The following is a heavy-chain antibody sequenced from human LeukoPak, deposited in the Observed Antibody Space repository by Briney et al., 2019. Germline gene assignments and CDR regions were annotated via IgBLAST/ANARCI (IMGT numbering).Heavy chain of an antibody. CDR2: IYYSGST. D-gene: IGHD6-19*01. CDR1: GGSISSYH. CDR3: ARHAGYSSGWYQELDY. Sequence: SETLSLTCTVSGGSISSYHWSWIRQPPGKGLEWLGYIYYSGSTNYNPSLKSRVTISVDTSKNQFSLTLSSVTAADTAVYYCARHAGYSSGWYQELDYWGQGTLVTVSS. V-gene: IGHV4-59*01. J-gene: IGHJ4*02.